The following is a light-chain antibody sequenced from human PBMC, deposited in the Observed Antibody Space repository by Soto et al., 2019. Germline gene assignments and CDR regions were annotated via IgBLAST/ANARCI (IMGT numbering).Light chain of an antibody. V-gene: IGKV3-20*01. J-gene: IGKJ3*01. CDR2: AAS. CDR1: QSINSRY. Sequence: EIVLTQSPGTLSLSPGERATLSCRTSQSINSRYLAWYQQKPGQAPRLLIYAASSRATGIPDRFSGSGSGTYFTLTISRLEPEDVAVYYCQQFGSSPGFTFGPGTKVDIK. CDR3: QQFGSSPGFT.